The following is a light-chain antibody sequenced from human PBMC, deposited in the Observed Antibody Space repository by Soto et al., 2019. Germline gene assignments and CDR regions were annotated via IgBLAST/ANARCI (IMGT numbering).Light chain of an antibody. CDR2: GAS. CDR1: QSVNSH. Sequence: EIVMTQSPATLSVSPGERATISCRASQSVNSHLAWYQQRPGQAPRLLIYGASTRATGVPARFSGSGYGTQFTLTINSLQSEDFAVYYCHQYNNWLWTFGQGTQVDI. CDR3: HQYNNWLWT. V-gene: IGKV3-15*01. J-gene: IGKJ1*01.